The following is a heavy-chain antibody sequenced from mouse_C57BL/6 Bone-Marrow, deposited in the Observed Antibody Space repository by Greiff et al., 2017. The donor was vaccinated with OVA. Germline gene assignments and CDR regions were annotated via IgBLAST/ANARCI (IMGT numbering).Heavy chain of an antibody. V-gene: IGHV1-64*01. CDR2: IHPNSGST. D-gene: IGHD4-1*01. CDR3: ATDKRTGTSYFDV. CDR1: GYTFTSYW. J-gene: IGHJ1*03. Sequence: QVQLQQPGAELVKPGASVKLSCKASGYTFTSYWMHWVKQRPGQGLEWIGMIHPNSGSTNYNEKFKSKATLTVDKSSSTAYMQLSSLTSDDSAVYAGATDKRTGTSYFDVWGTGTTVTVSS.